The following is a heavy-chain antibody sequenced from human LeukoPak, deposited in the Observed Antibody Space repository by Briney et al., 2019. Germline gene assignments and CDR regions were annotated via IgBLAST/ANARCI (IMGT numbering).Heavy chain of an antibody. CDR3: ARVKSYYFDY. CDR1: GGSISSGDYY. J-gene: IGHJ4*02. Sequence: SETLSLTCTVSGGSISSGDYYWSWIRQPPGKGLEWIEYIYYSGSTYYNPSLKSRVTISVDTSKNQFSLKLSSVTAADTAVYYCARVKSYYFDYWGQGTLVTVSS. D-gene: IGHD4-23*01. V-gene: IGHV4-30-4*08. CDR2: IYYSGST.